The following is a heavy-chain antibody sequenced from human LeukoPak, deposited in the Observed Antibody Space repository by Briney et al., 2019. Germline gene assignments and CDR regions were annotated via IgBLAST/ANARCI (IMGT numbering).Heavy chain of an antibody. V-gene: IGHV3-23*01. CDR3: AKDRSSGGSCYNY. CDR1: GFTFSNYA. CDR2: ISGSGGAT. D-gene: IGHD2-15*01. J-gene: IGHJ4*02. Sequence: GGSLRLSCAASGFTFSNYAMTWVRQAPGKGLEWVSGISGSGGATYYADSVKGRFTISRDNSENTVCLQMNSLRVEDTAIYYCAKDRSSGGSCYNYWGRGTQVTVSS.